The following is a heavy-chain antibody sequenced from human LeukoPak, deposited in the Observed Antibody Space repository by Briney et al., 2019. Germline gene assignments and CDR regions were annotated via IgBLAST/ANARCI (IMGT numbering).Heavy chain of an antibody. CDR1: GFTFSSYS. D-gene: IGHD3-22*01. CDR3: ARSRMSSGYPVIDY. Sequence: GGSLRLSCAASGFTFSSYSMSWVRQAPGKGLEWVSGINWNGGSTGYADSVKGRFTISRDNAKNSLYLQMNSLRAEDTALYYCARSRMSSGYPVIDYWGQGTLVTVSS. J-gene: IGHJ4*02. CDR2: INWNGGST. V-gene: IGHV3-20*04.